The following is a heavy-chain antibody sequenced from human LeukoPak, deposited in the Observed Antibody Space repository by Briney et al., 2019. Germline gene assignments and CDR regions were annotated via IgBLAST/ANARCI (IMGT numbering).Heavy chain of an antibody. CDR2: IYTSGST. CDR1: GGSISSYY. Sequence: SETLSLTCTVSGGSISSYYWSWIRQPAGKGLEWIGRIYTSGSTNYNPSLKSRVTMSVDTSKNQFSLKLSSVTAADTAVYYCASQTGRYSSGWYPFDYWGQGTLVTVSS. CDR3: ASQTGRYSSGWYPFDY. D-gene: IGHD6-19*01. V-gene: IGHV4-4*07. J-gene: IGHJ4*02.